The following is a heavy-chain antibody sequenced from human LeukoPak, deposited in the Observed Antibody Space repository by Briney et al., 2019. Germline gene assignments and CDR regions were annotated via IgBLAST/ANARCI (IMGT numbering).Heavy chain of an antibody. CDR3: ATALSNPFYDSSGYYYGYFQH. CDR1: GYTLTELS. Sequence: ASVKVSRKVSGYTLTELSMHWVRQATGKGLEWMGGFDPEDGESVYAQKFQGRVTMTEDTSTDTAYMELSSLRSEDTAVYYCATALSNPFYDSSGYYYGYFQHWGQGTLVTVSS. V-gene: IGHV1-24*01. D-gene: IGHD3-22*01. CDR2: FDPEDGES. J-gene: IGHJ1*01.